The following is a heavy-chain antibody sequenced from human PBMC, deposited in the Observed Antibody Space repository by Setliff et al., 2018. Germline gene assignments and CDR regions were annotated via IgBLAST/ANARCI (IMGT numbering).Heavy chain of an antibody. CDR1: GGSISSSSYY. V-gene: IGHV4-39*07. J-gene: IGHJ4*02. CDR2: IYYSGST. CDR3: ARRATYDY. Sequence: SETLSLTCTVSGGSISSSSYYWGWVRQPPGKGLEWTGSIYYSGSTCYNPSLKSRVTISVDTSKNQFSLKLSSVTAADTAVYYCARRATYDYWGQGTLVTVSS.